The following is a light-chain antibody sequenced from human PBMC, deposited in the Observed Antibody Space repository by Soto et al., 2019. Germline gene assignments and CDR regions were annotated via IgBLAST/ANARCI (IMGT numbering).Light chain of an antibody. J-gene: IGKJ3*01. CDR3: QQYGSSPLFN. V-gene: IGKV3-20*01. CDR1: QSVSSSY. Sequence: EIVLTQSPGTLSLSPGERATLSCRASQSVSSSYLAWYQQKPGQAHRLLIYGASSRATGIPDRFSGSGSGTDFTLTISRLEPEDFAVYYCQQYGSSPLFNFGPGTKVDIK. CDR2: GAS.